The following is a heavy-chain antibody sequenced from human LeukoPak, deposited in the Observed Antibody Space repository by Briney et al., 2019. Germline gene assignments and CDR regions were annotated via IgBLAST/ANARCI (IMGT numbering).Heavy chain of an antibody. J-gene: IGHJ4*02. D-gene: IGHD2-15*01. CDR3: AKGLGTNYGGYCTGGSCPVY. CDR1: GFTFSRYS. Sequence: GGSLRLSCVASGFTFSRYSMNWVRQAPGKGLEWVSYINSKSDTIYYADSVKGRFTISRDNAKSALYLQINSLRAEDTAVYYCAKGLGTNYGGYCTGGSCPVYWGQGTLVTVSS. CDR2: INSKSDTI. V-gene: IGHV3-48*04.